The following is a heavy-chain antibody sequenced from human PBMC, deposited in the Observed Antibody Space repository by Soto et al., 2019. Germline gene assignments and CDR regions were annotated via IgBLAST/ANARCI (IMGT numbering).Heavy chain of an antibody. Sequence: SVKVSCKASGGTFSSYAISWVRQAPGQGLEWMGGIIPIFGTANYAQKFQGRVTITADESTSTAYMELSSLRSEDTAVYYCARDQPTLRWTYNWFDPWGQGTLVTVSS. CDR2: IIPIFGTA. V-gene: IGHV1-69*13. CDR1: GGTFSSYA. D-gene: IGHD4-17*01. CDR3: ARDQPTLRWTYNWFDP. J-gene: IGHJ5*02.